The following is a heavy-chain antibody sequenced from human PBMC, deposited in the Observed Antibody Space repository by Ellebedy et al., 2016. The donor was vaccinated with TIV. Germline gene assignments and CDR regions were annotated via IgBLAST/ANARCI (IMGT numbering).Heavy chain of an antibody. CDR1: GGSMSRPDSY. CDR2: IFYSGST. J-gene: IGHJ4*02. Sequence: MPSETLSLTCTVSGGSMSRPDSYWGWIRQAPGRGLEWIGNIFYSGSTYYNPSLKSRVTISLEMSKSQFSLRLSSVTAADTAVYYCARVLRAGSNGDYFDYWGQGTQVTASS. D-gene: IGHD3-3*01. CDR3: ARVLRAGSNGDYFDY. V-gene: IGHV4-39*07.